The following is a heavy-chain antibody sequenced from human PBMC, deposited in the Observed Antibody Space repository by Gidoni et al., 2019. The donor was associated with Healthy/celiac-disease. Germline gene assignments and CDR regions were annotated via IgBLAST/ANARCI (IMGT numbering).Heavy chain of an antibody. Sequence: EVQLVESGGGLVKPGGSLRRACRASAFTFCSYSMNWVRQAPGKGLGWVSSISSSSSYIYYADSVKGRFTISRDNAKNSLYLQMNSLRAEDTAVYYCARESVAANYWYFDLWGRGTLVTVSS. D-gene: IGHD6-19*01. V-gene: IGHV3-21*01. J-gene: IGHJ2*01. CDR3: ARESVAANYWYFDL. CDR1: AFTFCSYS. CDR2: ISSSSSYI.